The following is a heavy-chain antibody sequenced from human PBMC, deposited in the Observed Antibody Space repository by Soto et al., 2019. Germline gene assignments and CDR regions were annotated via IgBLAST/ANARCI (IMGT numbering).Heavy chain of an antibody. V-gene: IGHV4-59*01. CDR2: IYYSGST. D-gene: IGHD2-2*01. CDR1: GGSISSYY. J-gene: IGHJ4*02. Sequence: QVQLQESGPGLVKPSETLSLTCTVSGGSISSYYWSWIRQPPGKGLEWIGYIYYSGSTNYNPSLKSRVTISVDTSKNQCSLKLSSVTAADTAVYYCARYCSSTSCAGGLDYWGQGTLVTVSS. CDR3: ARYCSSTSCAGGLDY.